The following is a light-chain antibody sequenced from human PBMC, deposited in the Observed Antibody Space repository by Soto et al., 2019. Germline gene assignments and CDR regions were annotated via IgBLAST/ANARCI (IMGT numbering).Light chain of an antibody. CDR2: DAS. V-gene: IGKV3-20*01. CDR1: LTVTNNY. J-gene: IGKJ1*01. CDR3: QQYASAPLT. Sequence: EIVLTHSSDTLSLSPGERATLSCRASLTVTNNYLAWYQQKAGQAPRLVIYDASTRATGIPDRFSASGSGTDFTLTISRLEPEDFAVYFCQQYASAPLTFGQGTKVEVK.